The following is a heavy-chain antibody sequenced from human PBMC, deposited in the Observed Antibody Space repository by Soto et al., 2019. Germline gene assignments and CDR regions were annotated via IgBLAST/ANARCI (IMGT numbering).Heavy chain of an antibody. J-gene: IGHJ6*02. V-gene: IGHV4-34*01. D-gene: IGHD3-9*01. Sequence: QVQLQQWGAGLLKPSETLSLTCAVYGGSFSGYYWSWIRQPPGKGLEWIGEINHSGSTNYNPSLKSRVTISVDTSKNQFSLKLSSVTAADTAVYYCARVSYDILTGSYYYCMDVWGQGTTVTVSS. CDR3: ARVSYDILTGSYYYCMDV. CDR1: GGSFSGYY. CDR2: INHSGST.